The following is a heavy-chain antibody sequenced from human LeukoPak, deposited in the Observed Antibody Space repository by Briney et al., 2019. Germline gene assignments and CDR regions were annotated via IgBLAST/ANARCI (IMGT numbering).Heavy chain of an antibody. J-gene: IGHJ4*02. CDR2: ISGSGGST. CDR3: AKDSGYSSSWSKVPSHFDY. D-gene: IGHD6-13*01. V-gene: IGHV3-23*01. CDR1: EFPFSNYG. Sequence: PGGSLRLSCAASEFPFSNYGMSWVRQAPGKGLEWVSAISGSGGSTYYADSVKGRFTISRDNSKNTLYLQMNSLRAEDTAVYYCAKDSGYSSSWSKVPSHFDYWGQGTLVTVSS.